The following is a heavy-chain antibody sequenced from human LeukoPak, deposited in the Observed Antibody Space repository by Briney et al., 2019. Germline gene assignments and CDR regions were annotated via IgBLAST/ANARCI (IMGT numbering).Heavy chain of an antibody. V-gene: IGHV4-59*12. Sequence: SETLSLTCTVSGGSITTYYWTWIRQTPDKGLQFIGSFYHTGSTNYNPSLESAVTISEDTSKNQISLKLKSVAAADTAVYYCAREGYYYDKTGFFDNWGHGTQVTVSS. CDR3: AREGYYYDKTGFFDN. CDR1: GGSITTYY. J-gene: IGHJ4*01. CDR2: FYHTGST. D-gene: IGHD3-22*01.